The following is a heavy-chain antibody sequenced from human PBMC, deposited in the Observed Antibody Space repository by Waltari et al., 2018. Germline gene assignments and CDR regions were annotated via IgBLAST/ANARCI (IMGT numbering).Heavy chain of an antibody. D-gene: IGHD2-15*01. CDR3: ARDNSDIVVVVAAAPSYYMDV. Sequence: QVQLVESGGGVVQPGRSLRLSCAASGFTFSSYAMHWVRPAPGKGLGGVAVISYDGSNKYYADSVKGRFTISRDNSKNTLYLQMNSLRAEDTAVYYCARDNSDIVVVVAAAPSYYMDVWGKGTTVTVSS. CDR2: ISYDGSNK. V-gene: IGHV3-30-3*01. CDR1: GFTFSSYA. J-gene: IGHJ6*03.